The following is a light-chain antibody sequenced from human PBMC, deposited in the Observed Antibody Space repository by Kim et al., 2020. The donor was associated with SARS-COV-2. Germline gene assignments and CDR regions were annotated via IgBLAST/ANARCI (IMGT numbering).Light chain of an antibody. CDR3: QSYDSSLSAWV. J-gene: IGLJ3*02. CDR2: GNS. CDR1: SPNVGACDH. V-gene: IGLV1-40*01. Sequence: QRVTISCTGSSPNVGACDHVHWYQRLPGTAPKLPIYGNSNRPSGVPDRVSGAKSGTSASLAITGLQAEDEADYYCQSYDSSLSAWVFGGGTQLTVL.